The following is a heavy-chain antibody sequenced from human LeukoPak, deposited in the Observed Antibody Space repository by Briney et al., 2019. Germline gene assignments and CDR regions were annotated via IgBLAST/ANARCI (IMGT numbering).Heavy chain of an antibody. D-gene: IGHD6-13*01. CDR3: ARGQAQLSSRGNWFDP. CDR1: GGSISSSSYY. V-gene: IGHV4-39*07. CDR2: IYYSGST. J-gene: IGHJ5*02. Sequence: SETLSLTCTVSGGSISSSSYYWGWIRQPPGKGLEWIGIIYYSGSTYYNPSLKSRVTLSVDTSKNQFSLKLTSVTAADTAVYYCARGQAQLSSRGNWFDPWGQGTLVTVSS.